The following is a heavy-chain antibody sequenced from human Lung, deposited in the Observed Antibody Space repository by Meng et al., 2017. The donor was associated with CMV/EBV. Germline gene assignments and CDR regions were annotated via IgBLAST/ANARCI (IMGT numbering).Heavy chain of an antibody. CDR3: ARERGLGFRGTNDAFDI. J-gene: IGHJ3*02. D-gene: IGHD3-16*01. Sequence: SVXVSXXASGYTFSFYYIHWVRQAPGQGLEWMGWINPNTGGTNSAQKFQGRVTITGDTSISTAYMELSRLNSDDTALYYCARERGLGFRGTNDAFDIWGQGTXVTVAS. CDR1: GYTFSFYY. V-gene: IGHV1-2*02. CDR2: INPNTGGT.